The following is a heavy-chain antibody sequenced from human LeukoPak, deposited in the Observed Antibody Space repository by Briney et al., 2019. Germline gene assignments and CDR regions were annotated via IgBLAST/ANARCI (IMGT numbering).Heavy chain of an antibody. V-gene: IGHV4-39*07. D-gene: IGHD3-10*01. CDR3: AREGLREGPVYGSGSKWYFDL. Sequence: SETLSLTCTVSGGSISSSSYYWGWIRQPPGKGLEWIGSIYYSGSTYYNPSLKSRVTISVDTSKNQFSLKLSSVTAADTAVYYCAREGLREGPVYGSGSKWYFDLWGRGTLVTVSS. CDR1: GGSISSSSYY. CDR2: IYYSGST. J-gene: IGHJ2*01.